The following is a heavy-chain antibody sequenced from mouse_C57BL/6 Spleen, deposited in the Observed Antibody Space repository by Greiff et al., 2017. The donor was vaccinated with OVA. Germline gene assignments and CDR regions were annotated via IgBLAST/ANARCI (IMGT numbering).Heavy chain of an antibody. CDR1: GYSFSSSW. J-gene: IGHJ2*01. Sequence: QVQLPQSGPELVKPGASVKISCKASGYSFSSSWMNWVKQRPGKGLEWIGRIYPGDGDTNYNGKFKGKATLTADKSSSTAYMQLSSLTSEDSAVYFCARVNWGAAYYFEYWGQGTTLTVAS. V-gene: IGHV1-82*01. D-gene: IGHD4-1*01. CDR3: ARVNWGAAYYFEY. CDR2: IYPGDGDT.